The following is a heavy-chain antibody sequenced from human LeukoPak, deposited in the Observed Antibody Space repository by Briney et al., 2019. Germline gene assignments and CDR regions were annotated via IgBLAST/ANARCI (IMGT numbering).Heavy chain of an antibody. CDR2: INHSGDI. Sequence: PSQTLSLTCGVYGESFSGFYWSWIRQTQGKGLQWIGEINHSGDINYNPSLESRVTISVDTSKRQFSLRLSSVTAADTAVYYCARRDFALFGVITSFDSWGQGTRVTISS. CDR3: ARRDFALFGVITSFDS. V-gene: IGHV4-34*01. J-gene: IGHJ4*02. CDR1: GESFSGFY. D-gene: IGHD3-3*01.